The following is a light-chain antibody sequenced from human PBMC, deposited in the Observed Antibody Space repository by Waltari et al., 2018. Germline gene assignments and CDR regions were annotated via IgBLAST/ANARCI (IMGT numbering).Light chain of an antibody. V-gene: IGKV1-9*01. CDR3: QQLNSYPIT. Sequence: DIQLTQSPSFLSASVGDRVTITCQASQDISSHLAWYQKNPGKAPKLLVYGASTLGSGVPSGFSGGGSGTEFTLTISSLQPEDFATYYCQQLNSYPITFGQGTRLEIK. J-gene: IGKJ5*01. CDR1: QDISSH. CDR2: GAS.